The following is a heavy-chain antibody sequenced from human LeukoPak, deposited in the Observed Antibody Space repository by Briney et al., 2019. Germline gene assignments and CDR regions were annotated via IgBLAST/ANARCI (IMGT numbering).Heavy chain of an antibody. Sequence: GGSLRLSCAASGFTFSSYAMSWVRQAPGKGLEWVSAISGSGGSTYYADSVKGRFTISRDNSKNTLHLQMNSLRAEDTAVYYCAKGDYDFWSGPPGYYYYGMDVWGQGTTVTVSS. V-gene: IGHV3-23*01. CDR2: ISGSGGST. CDR1: GFTFSSYA. J-gene: IGHJ6*02. CDR3: AKGDYDFWSGPPGYYYYGMDV. D-gene: IGHD3-3*01.